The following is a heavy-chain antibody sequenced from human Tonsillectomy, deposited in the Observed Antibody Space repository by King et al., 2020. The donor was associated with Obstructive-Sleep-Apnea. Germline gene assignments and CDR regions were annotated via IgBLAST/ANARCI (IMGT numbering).Heavy chain of an antibody. V-gene: IGHV3-30*04. CDR3: ARAQRGYSGYEADYFDY. CDR2: ISNDGSKK. Sequence: VQLVESGGGVVQPGRSLRLSCAASEFTFSSYAMHWVRQAPGKGLEWVAVISNDGSKKHYTDSVKGRSTISRDKSKNTLYLQMNSLRVEDTAVYYCARAQRGYSGYEADYFDYWGQGTLVTVSS. D-gene: IGHD5-12*01. CDR1: EFTFSSYA. J-gene: IGHJ4*02.